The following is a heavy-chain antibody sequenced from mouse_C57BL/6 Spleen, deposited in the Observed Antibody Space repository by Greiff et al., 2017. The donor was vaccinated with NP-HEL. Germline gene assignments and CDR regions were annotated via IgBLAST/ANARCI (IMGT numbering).Heavy chain of an antibody. J-gene: IGHJ2*01. CDR1: GYAFSSSW. Sequence: VQLQQSGPELVKPGASVKISCKASGYAFSSSWMNWVKQRPGKGLEWIGRIYPGDGDTNYNGKFKGKATLTADKSSSTAYMQLSSLTSEDSAVYFCARGDDDDAYFDYWGQGTTLTVSS. V-gene: IGHV1-82*01. D-gene: IGHD2-4*01. CDR3: ARGDDDDAYFDY. CDR2: IYPGDGDT.